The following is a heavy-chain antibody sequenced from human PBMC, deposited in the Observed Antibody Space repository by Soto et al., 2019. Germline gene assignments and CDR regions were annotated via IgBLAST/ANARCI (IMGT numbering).Heavy chain of an antibody. CDR2: ISGYNGNT. Sequence: QVQLVQSGAEVKKPGASVKVSCKSSGYTFTSYGISWVRQAPGQGLERRGWISGYNGNTNYAQKLLGRVTMTTDTSTSTAHRELSSRRPDGAAVDYGAGGEGHKWNDGGWFHPWLQGNLVSVSS. CDR3: AGGEGHKWNDGGWFHP. D-gene: IGHD1-1*01. J-gene: IGHJ5*02. V-gene: IGHV1-18*01. CDR1: GYTFTSYG.